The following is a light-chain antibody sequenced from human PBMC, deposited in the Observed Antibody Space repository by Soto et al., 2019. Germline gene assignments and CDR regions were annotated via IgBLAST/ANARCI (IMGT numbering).Light chain of an antibody. V-gene: IGLV2-14*01. CDR1: SSDVGGYNY. J-gene: IGLJ1*01. Sequence: QSALTQPASVSGSPGQSITISCTGTSSDVGGYNYVSWYQQNTGKAPKLMIYDVSNRPSGVSNRFSGSKSGNTASLTISGLQAEDEAEYYCTSYTSSSTLYVFGTGTKLTVL. CDR2: DVS. CDR3: TSYTSSSTLYV.